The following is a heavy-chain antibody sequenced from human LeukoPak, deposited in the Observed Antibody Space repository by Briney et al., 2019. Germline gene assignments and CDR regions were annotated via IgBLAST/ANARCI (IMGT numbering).Heavy chain of an antibody. CDR2: IYYSGST. D-gene: IGHD3-10*01. J-gene: IGHJ4*02. CDR3: ARQGAGVPFDY. CDR1: GGSIRSYY. Sequence: SETLSLTCTVSGGSIRSYYWSWIRQPPGKGLEWIGYIYYSGSTNYNPSLKSRVTISVDTSKNQFSLKLSSVTAADTAVYYCARQGAGVPFDYWGRGTLVTVST. V-gene: IGHV4-59*08.